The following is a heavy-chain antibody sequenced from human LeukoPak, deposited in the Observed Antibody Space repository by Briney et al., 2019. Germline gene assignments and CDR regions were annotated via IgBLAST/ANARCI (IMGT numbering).Heavy chain of an antibody. CDR1: GGTFSSYA. Sequence: SVKVSCKASGGTFSSYAISWVRQAPGQGLEWMGGIIPIFGTANYAQKFQGRVTITADESTSTAYMELSSLRSEDTAVYYCARGRGGFSYGYEPPTDYWGQGTLVTVSS. J-gene: IGHJ4*02. CDR2: IIPIFGTA. V-gene: IGHV1-69*13. D-gene: IGHD5-18*01. CDR3: ARGRGGFSYGYEPPTDY.